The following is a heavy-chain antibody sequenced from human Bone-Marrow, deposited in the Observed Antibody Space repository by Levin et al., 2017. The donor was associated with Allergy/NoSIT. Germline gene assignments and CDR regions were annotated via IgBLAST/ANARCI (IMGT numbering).Heavy chain of an antibody. CDR1: GFNFSTYA. D-gene: IGHD2-2*01. CDR2: ITTDSSYR. CDR3: GRVWYCITSTCSGSGGIDL. Sequence: GESLKISCSVSGFNFSTYAMTWVRQAPGKGLEWVSSITTDSSYRYYADSLKGRFTISRHNAVNSLFLQMNSLRADDTAVYYWGRVWYCITSTCSGSGGIDLWRQDTTVTVSS. V-gene: IGHV3-21*01. J-gene: IGHJ6*02.